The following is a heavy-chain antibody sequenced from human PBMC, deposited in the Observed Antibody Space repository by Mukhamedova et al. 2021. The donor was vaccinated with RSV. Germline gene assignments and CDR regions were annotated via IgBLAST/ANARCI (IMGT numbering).Heavy chain of an antibody. D-gene: IGHD1-26*01. CDR3: ARGPNRRSYSAILFDY. J-gene: IGHJ4*02. CDR2: IIPIFGTA. Sequence: VRQAPGQGLEWMGGIIPIFGTANYAQKFQGRVTINADESTSTAYMELSSLRSEDTAVYYCARGPNRRSYSAILFDYWGQGTLVTVS. V-gene: IGHV1-69*01.